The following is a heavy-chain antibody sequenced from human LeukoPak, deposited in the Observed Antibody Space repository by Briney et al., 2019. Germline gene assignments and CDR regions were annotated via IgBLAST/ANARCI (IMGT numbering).Heavy chain of an antibody. Sequence: PGGSLRLSCAASGFTISSYSMNWVRQTPGKGLAWVSSISSTGTYIYSPDSMKGRFTISRDNAKNALYLQMNSLRAEDTAVYYCARVEAWQWVARLDPSPFDHWGQGTLVTVSS. CDR1: GFTISSYS. J-gene: IGHJ4*02. D-gene: IGHD6-19*01. V-gene: IGHV3-21*01. CDR3: ARVEAWQWVARLDPSPFDH. CDR2: ISSTGTYI.